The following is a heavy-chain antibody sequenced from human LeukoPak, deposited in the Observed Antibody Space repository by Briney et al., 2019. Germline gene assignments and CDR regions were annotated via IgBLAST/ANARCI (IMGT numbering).Heavy chain of an antibody. D-gene: IGHD4-17*01. V-gene: IGHV1-69*01. CDR2: IIPIFGTA. Sequence: ASVKVSCKASGYTFTSYYMHWVRQAPGQGLEWMGGIIPIFGTANYAQKFQGRVTITADESTSTAYMELSSLRSEDTAVYYCARTEYGDHRYYYYYMDVWGKGTTVTISS. CDR3: ARTEYGDHRYYYYYMDV. CDR1: GYTFTSYY. J-gene: IGHJ6*03.